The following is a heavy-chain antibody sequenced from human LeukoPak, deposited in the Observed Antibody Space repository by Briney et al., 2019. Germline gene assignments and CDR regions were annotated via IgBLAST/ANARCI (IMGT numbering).Heavy chain of an antibody. CDR2: INPNSGGT. V-gene: IGHV1-2*06. CDR1: GYTFTSYD. D-gene: IGHD2-15*01. J-gene: IGHJ5*02. Sequence: GASVKVSCKASGYTFTSYDINWVRQATGQGLEWMGRINPNSGGTDYAQNFQGRVTMTRDTSISTAYMELSRLRSDDTAVYYCARGYCSGGTCYLVENWLDPWGQGTLVTVSS. CDR3: ARGYCSGGTCYLVENWLDP.